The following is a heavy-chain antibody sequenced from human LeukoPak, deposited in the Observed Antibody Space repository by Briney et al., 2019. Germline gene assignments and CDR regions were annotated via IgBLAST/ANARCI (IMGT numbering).Heavy chain of an antibody. J-gene: IGHJ4*02. D-gene: IGHD6-19*01. CDR1: GYTFTGYY. CDR3: ARVTLEQWLAFDY. Sequence: ASVKVSCKASGYTFTGYYMHWVRQAPGQGLEWVGWINPNSGGTNYAQKFQGRVTMTRDTSISTAYMELSRLRSDDTAVYYCARVTLEQWLAFDYWGQGTLVTVSS. V-gene: IGHV1-2*02. CDR2: INPNSGGT.